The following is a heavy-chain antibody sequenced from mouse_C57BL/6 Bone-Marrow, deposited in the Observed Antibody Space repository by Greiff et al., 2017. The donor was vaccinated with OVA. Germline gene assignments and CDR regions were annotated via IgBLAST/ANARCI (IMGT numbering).Heavy chain of an antibody. D-gene: IGHD1-1*01. J-gene: IGHJ3*01. CDR3: TIYGSIPWFAY. CDR1: GFNIKDYY. CDR2: IDPEDGAT. V-gene: IGHV14-1*01. Sequence: VQLKESGAELVRPGASVKLSCTASGFNIKDYYMHWVKQRPEPGLEWIGRIDPEDGATEYAPKFQGQATMTADTSSNTASLQLSSLTSEDTAVYYCTIYGSIPWFAYWGQGTLVTVSA.